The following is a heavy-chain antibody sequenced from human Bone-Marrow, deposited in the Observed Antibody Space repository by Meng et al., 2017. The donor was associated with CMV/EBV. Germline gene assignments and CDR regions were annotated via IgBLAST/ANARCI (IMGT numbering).Heavy chain of an antibody. J-gene: IGHJ4*02. D-gene: IGHD1-1*01. CDR2: IWYDGSNK. V-gene: IGHV3-33*06. CDR3: AKDSDNLAFDY. CDR1: GFTFSNYG. Sequence: LSCAASGFTFSNYGMHWVLQAPGKGLEWVAVIWYDGSNKYYADSVKGRFTISRDNSKNTLYLQMNSLRAEDTAVYYCAKDSDNLAFDYWGQGTLVTVSS.